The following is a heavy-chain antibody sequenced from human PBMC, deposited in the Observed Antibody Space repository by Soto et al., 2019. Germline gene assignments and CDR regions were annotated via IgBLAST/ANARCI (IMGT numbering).Heavy chain of an antibody. CDR2: IFSSDEK. J-gene: IGHJ5*02. D-gene: IGHD5-18*01. CDR3: ARAGDTAMSHIWFDL. Sequence: SGPTLVNPTETLTLTCTVSGFSLSNAGMGVSWIRQPPGKALEWLAHIFSSDEKSYRTSLETRLTVSKDTSKSQVVLTMTNMDPLDTATYYCARAGDTAMSHIWFDLWGQGTQVTVSS. V-gene: IGHV2-26*01. CDR1: GFSLSNAGMG.